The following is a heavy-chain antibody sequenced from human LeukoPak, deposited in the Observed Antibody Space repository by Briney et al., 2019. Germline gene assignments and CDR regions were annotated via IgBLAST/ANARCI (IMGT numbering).Heavy chain of an antibody. Sequence: GGPWKPSCQASGFTSRKAGLSGARKPPGKGREWLGRIKSKTDGGTTDYAAPVKGRFTISRDDSKNTLYLQMNSLKTEDTAVYYCTTGLEYYYDSSGSLYFDYWGQGTLVTVSS. D-gene: IGHD3-22*01. CDR3: TTGLEYYYDSSGSLYFDY. J-gene: IGHJ4*02. CDR1: GFTSRKAG. V-gene: IGHV3-15*01. CDR2: IKSKTDGGTT.